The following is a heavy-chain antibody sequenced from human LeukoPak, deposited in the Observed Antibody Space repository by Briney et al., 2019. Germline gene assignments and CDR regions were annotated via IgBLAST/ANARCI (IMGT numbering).Heavy chain of an antibody. CDR3: AREYDYVWGSYRYRKSFDY. CDR1: GFTFSDYY. Sequence: GGSLRLSCAASGFTFSDYYVSWVRQAPGKGLEWVANIKQDGSEKYYVDSVKGRFTISRDNAKNSLYLQMNSLRAEDTAVYYCAREYDYVWGSYRYRKSFDYWGQGTLVTVSS. CDR2: IKQDGSEK. V-gene: IGHV3-7*01. J-gene: IGHJ4*02. D-gene: IGHD3-16*02.